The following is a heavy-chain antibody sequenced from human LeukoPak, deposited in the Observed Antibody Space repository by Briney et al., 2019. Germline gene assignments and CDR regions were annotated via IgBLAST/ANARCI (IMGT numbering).Heavy chain of an antibody. CDR2: IYSGGST. CDR3: AREDRSRGAFDI. CDR1: GFTVSSNY. J-gene: IGHJ3*02. V-gene: IGHV3-66*01. Sequence: GGSLSLSCAASGFTVSSNYMSWVRQAPGKGLEWVSVIYSGGSTYYADSVKSRFTNSRDNSKNTLYLQMNSLRAEDTAVYYCAREDRSRGAFDIWGQGTMVTVSS. D-gene: IGHD2-15*01.